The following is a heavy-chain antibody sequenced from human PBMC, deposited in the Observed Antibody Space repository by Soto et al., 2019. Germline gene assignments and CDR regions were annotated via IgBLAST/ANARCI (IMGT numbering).Heavy chain of an antibody. CDR1: DGSSSGFSCC. CDR2: VYYNENT. J-gene: IGHJ5*02. CDR3: ARRERYYGSTGWFAP. Sequence: TSEILSVRYWVADGSSSGFSCCCGWIRKPPGKGLEWIGTVYYNENTYYNPSLKSRVTITVDTAKDQFSLNLRSVTAADTAMYFCARRERYYGSTGWFAPWGPGTLVPVSS. D-gene: IGHD3-10*01. V-gene: IGHV4-39*01.